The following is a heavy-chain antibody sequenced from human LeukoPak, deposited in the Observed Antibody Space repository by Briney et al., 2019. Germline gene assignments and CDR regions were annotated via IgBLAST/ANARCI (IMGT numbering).Heavy chain of an antibody. CDR2: IDWNDDK. CDR3: ARIGPRRNYFDY. V-gene: IGHV2-70*16. J-gene: IGHJ4*02. Sequence: TLSLTCTVSGGSISSYYWNWIRQPPGKALEWLARIDWNDDKFYSTSLKTRLTISKDTSKNQVVLRMTNMDPVDTATYYCARIGPRRNYFDYWGQGTLVTVSS. CDR1: GGSISSYYW.